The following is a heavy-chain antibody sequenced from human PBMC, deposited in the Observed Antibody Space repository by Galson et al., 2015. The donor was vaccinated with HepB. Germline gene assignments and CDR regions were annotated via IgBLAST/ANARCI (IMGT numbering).Heavy chain of an antibody. D-gene: IGHD2-15*01. Sequence: SPRLSCAASGFTFSSYRLIWARKAPGNGLEWVASIKPDGREKHYAHSVQGRFTISRDNSKNSLYLQMNSLRAEDTAMYYCTTYCSGGSCYSGGERVIMNYWGQGTLVTVSS. CDR3: TTYCSGGSCYSGGERVIMNY. CDR2: IKPDGREK. CDR1: GFTFSSYR. J-gene: IGHJ4*02. V-gene: IGHV3-7*03.